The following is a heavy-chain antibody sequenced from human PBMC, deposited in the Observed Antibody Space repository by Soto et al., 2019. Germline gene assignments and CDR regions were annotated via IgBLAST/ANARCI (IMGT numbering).Heavy chain of an antibody. V-gene: IGHV4-34*10. CDR2: INHSGST. J-gene: IGHJ6*02. Sequence: SETLSLTCAVYGGSFSGYYWSWIRQPPGKGLEWIGEINHSGSTNYNPSLKSRVTMTRDTSISTAYMELSRLRSDDTAVYYCARDPGYSSSGYYYYGMDVWGQGTTVTVSS. D-gene: IGHD6-6*01. CDR3: ARDPGYSSSGYYYYGMDV. CDR1: GGSFSGYY.